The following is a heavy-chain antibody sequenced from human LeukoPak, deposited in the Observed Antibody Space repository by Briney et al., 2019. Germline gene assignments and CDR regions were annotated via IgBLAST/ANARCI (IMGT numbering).Heavy chain of an antibody. Sequence: SQTLSLTCAISGDSVSSRTAAWNWIRQSPSRGLEWLGRAYYRSKWYSDYAVSVKSRITINADTSKNQFSLQLNSVTPEDTAVYYCARHSDWPPRGWFDPWGQGTLVTVSS. J-gene: IGHJ5*02. V-gene: IGHV6-1*01. CDR1: GDSVSSRTAA. CDR2: AYYRSKWYS. D-gene: IGHD6-19*01. CDR3: ARHSDWPPRGWFDP.